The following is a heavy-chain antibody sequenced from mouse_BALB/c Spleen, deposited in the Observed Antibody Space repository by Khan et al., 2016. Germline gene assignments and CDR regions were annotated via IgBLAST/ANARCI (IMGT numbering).Heavy chain of an antibody. Sequence: VQLQQSGPELVKPGASVKMSCKASEYTFTRYVMHWVKQKPGQGLEWIGYIDPDNDVTKYNEKFKGKATLTSDKSSSTAYMELSSLTSEDSAVYYCTRGFGDSFGFWGRGTLVTVSA. CDR1: EYTFTRYV. J-gene: IGHJ3*01. D-gene: IGHD2-13*01. V-gene: IGHV1S136*01. CDR2: IDPDNDVT. CDR3: TRGFGDSFGF.